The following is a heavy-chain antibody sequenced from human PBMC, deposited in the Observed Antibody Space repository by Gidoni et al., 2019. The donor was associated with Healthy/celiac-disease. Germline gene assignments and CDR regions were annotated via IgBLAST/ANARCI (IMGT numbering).Heavy chain of an antibody. J-gene: IGHJ4*02. D-gene: IGHD3-10*01. CDR3: ARDLWFGELSY. CDR2: IYSGGST. Sequence: EVQLVESGGGLVQPGWSLRLSCAASGFTVSSNYMSWVRQAPGKGLEWVSVIYSGGSTYYADSVKGRFTISRDNSKNTLYLQMNSLRAEDTAVYYCARDLWFGELSYWGQGTLVTVSS. CDR1: GFTVSSNY. V-gene: IGHV3-66*02.